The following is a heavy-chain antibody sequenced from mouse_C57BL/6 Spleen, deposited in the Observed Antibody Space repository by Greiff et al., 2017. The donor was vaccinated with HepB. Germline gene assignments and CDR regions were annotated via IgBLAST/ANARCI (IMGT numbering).Heavy chain of an antibody. D-gene: IGHD1-1*01. CDR2: IDPSDSET. V-gene: IGHV1-52*01. Sequence: QVQLQQPGAELVRPGSSVKLSCKASGYTFTSYWMHWVKQRPIQGLEWIGNIDPSDSETHYNQKFKDKATLTVDKSSSTAYMQLSSLTSEDSAVYYCARSGVLRSKGGFAYWGQGTLVTVSA. J-gene: IGHJ3*01. CDR3: ARSGVLRSKGGFAY. CDR1: GYTFTSYW.